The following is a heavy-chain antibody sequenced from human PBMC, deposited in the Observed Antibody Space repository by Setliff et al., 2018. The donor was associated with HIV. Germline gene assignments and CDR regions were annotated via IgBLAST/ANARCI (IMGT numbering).Heavy chain of an antibody. V-gene: IGHV4-4*07. CDR2: IYSNGNT. Sequence: ETLSLTCSVSGVSISNHYWSWLRQPAGKGLEWIGRIYSNGNTDYNPSLKSRVTISVDTSKNQFSLKLSSLTAADTAVYYCARPRRVRSRAWYWFDIWGQGTLVTVSS. J-gene: IGHJ5*02. CDR1: GVSISNHY. CDR3: ARPRRVRSRAWYWFDI. D-gene: IGHD6-19*01.